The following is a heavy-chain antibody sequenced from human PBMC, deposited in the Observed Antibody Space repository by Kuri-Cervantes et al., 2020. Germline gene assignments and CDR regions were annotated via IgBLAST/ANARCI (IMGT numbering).Heavy chain of an antibody. Sequence: GGSLRLSCAASGFTFSSYAMHWVRQAPGKGLEWVAVIWYDGSNKYYADSVKGRFTISRDNSKNTLYLQMNSLRAEDTAVYYCARDGWYYYGSGSYYNFQNYYYYGMDVWGQGTTVTVSS. CDR3: ARDGWYYYGSGSYYNFQNYYYYGMDV. CDR2: IWYDGSNK. CDR1: GFTFSSYA. V-gene: IGHV3-30*04. J-gene: IGHJ6*02. D-gene: IGHD3-10*01.